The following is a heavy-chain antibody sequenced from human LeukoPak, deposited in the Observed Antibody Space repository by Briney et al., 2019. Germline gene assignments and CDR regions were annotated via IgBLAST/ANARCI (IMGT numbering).Heavy chain of an antibody. J-gene: IGHJ4*02. CDR3: ARAEVDTAMVTWFDY. CDR2: ISSSSSYT. V-gene: IGHV3-11*06. Sequence: PGGSLRLSCAASGFTFSDYYMSWIRQAPGKGLEWVSYISSSSSYTNYADSVKGRFTISRDNVKNSLYLQMNSLRAEDTAVYYCARAEVDTAMVTWFDYWGQGTLVTVSS. CDR1: GFTFSDYY. D-gene: IGHD5-18*01.